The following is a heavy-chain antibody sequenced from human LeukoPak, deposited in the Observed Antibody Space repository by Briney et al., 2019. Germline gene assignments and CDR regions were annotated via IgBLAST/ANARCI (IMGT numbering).Heavy chain of an antibody. D-gene: IGHD4-23*01. CDR1: GGSISSYC. J-gene: IGHJ4*02. V-gene: IGHV4-4*07. CDR2: IYSSGST. Sequence: PSETLSLTCTVSGGSISSYCWSWIRQPAGKGLEWIGRIYSSGSTNYNPSLKSRVTMSVDMSRNQFSLKLSSVTAADTAVYYCARVSPGGNSDYLGQGTLVTVSS. CDR3: ARVSPGGNSDY.